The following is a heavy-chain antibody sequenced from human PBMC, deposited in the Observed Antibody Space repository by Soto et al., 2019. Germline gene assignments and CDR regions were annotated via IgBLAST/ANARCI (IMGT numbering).Heavy chain of an antibody. CDR2: IVVGSGNT. J-gene: IGHJ4*02. V-gene: IGHV1-58*01. CDR3: AADSGYYYDSSGYHDFDY. D-gene: IGHD3-22*01. CDR1: GFTFTSSA. Sequence: SVKVSCKASGFTFTSSAVQWVRQARGQRLEWIGWIVVGSGNTNYAQKFQERVTITRDMSTSTAYMELSSLRSEDTAVYYCAADSGYYYDSSGYHDFDYWGQGTLVTVSS.